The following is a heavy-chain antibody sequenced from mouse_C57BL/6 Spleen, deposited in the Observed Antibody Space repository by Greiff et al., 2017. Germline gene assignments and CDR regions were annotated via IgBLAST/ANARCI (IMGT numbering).Heavy chain of an antibody. CDR1: GYTFTSYW. Sequence: VKLQQPGAELVKPGASVKLSCKASGYTFTSYWMHWVKQRPGQGLEWIGMIHPNSGSTNYNEKFKSKATLTVDKSSSTAYMQLSSLTSEDSAVYYCARSFITTVVATGYFDVWGTGTTVTVSS. V-gene: IGHV1-64*01. J-gene: IGHJ1*03. D-gene: IGHD1-1*01. CDR3: ARSFITTVVATGYFDV. CDR2: IHPNSGST.